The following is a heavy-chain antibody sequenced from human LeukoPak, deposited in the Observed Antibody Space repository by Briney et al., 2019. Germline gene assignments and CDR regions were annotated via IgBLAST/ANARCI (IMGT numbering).Heavy chain of an antibody. Sequence: PGGSLRLSCAASGFTVSSKYMNWVRQAPGKGLEWVSVIYSGGTTYYADSVKGRFTMSSDSSKNTLYLQMSSLRAEDTAVYYCARDWPLDFWGEGTLVTVSS. D-gene: IGHD2-21*01. CDR2: IYSGGTT. V-gene: IGHV3-66*02. CDR1: GFTVSSKY. CDR3: ARDWPLDF. J-gene: IGHJ4*02.